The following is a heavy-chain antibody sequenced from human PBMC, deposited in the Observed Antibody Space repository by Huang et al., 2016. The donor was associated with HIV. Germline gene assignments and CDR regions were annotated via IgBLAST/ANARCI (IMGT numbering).Heavy chain of an antibody. CDR2: IFPDDSDT. J-gene: IGHJ4*02. V-gene: IGHV5-51*01. CDR1: GYSFSSYW. CDR3: ARRFSSSSGYFDY. Sequence: VQLVQSGAEVKKPGESLKISCKGFGYSFSSYWIAWVRQMPGKGLEWIGIIFPDDSDTTYSPSFEGQVTISADKSIGTAYLQWSSLKASDTAMYYCARRFSSSSGYFDYWGQGSLVTVSS. D-gene: IGHD6-6*01.